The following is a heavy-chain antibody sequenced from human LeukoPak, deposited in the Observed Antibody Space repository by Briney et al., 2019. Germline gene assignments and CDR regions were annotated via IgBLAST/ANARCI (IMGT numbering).Heavy chain of an antibody. J-gene: IGHJ6*02. CDR3: ARGSNVGYDSSGYYRPPTEYYGMDV. D-gene: IGHD3-22*01. CDR2: INSDGSST. Sequence: GGSLRLSCAASGFTFSSYWMHWARQAPGKGLVWVSRINSDGSSTSYADSVKGRFTISRDNAKNTLYLQMNRLRAEDTAVYYCARGSNVGYDSSGYYRPPTEYYGMDVWGQGTTVPVSS. V-gene: IGHV3-74*01. CDR1: GFTFSSYW.